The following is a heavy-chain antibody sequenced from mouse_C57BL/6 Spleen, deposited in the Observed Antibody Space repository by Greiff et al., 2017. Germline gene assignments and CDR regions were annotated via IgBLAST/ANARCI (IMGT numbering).Heavy chain of an antibody. CDR2: IDPSDSET. CDR3: ARGKAQATDFDY. CDR1: GYTFTSYW. J-gene: IGHJ2*01. V-gene: IGHV1-52*01. Sequence: QVQLQQPGAELVRPGSSVKLSCKASGYTFTSYWMHWVKQRPIQGLEWIGNIDPSDSETHYNQKFKDKATLTVDKSSSTAYMQLSSLTSEDSAVYYCARGKAQATDFDYWGQGTTLTVSS. D-gene: IGHD3-2*02.